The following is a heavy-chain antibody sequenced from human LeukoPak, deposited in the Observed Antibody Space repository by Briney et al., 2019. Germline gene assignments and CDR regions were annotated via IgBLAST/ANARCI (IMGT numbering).Heavy chain of an antibody. Sequence: PSETLSLTCTVSGGSISSYYWSWIRQPPGKGLEWIGYIYYSGSTNYNPSLKSRVTISVDTSKNQLSLKLSSVTAADTAVYYCARHISGSYYLHWLDPWGQGTLVTISS. D-gene: IGHD1-26*01. CDR1: GGSISSYY. CDR3: ARHISGSYYLHWLDP. V-gene: IGHV4-59*08. J-gene: IGHJ5*02. CDR2: IYYSGST.